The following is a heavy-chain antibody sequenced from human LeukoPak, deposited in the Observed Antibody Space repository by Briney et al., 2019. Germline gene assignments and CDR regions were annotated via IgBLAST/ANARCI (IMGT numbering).Heavy chain of an antibody. J-gene: IGHJ4*02. CDR3: ARGRYGQTPN. CDR1: GFTFSSYW. CDR2: IKQDGSEK. V-gene: IGHV3-7*01. D-gene: IGHD4-17*01. Sequence: PGGSLRLSCAVSGFTFSSYWMSWVRQAPGKGLEWVANIKQDGSEKYYVDSVKGRFTISRDNAKNSLYLQMNSLRAEDTAVYYCARGRYGQTPNWGQGTLVTVSS.